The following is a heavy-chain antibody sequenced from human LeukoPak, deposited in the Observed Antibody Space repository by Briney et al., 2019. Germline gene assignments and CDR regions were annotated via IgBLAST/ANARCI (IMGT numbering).Heavy chain of an antibody. CDR2: ISGSGAST. J-gene: IGHJ4*02. V-gene: IGHV3-23*01. CDR1: GFTFSTNA. D-gene: IGHD7-27*01. CDR3: AKTGGPWD. Sequence: GGSLRLSCLTSGFTFSTNAMSWVRQAPGKGLEWISGISGSGASTYYADSVTGRFTISRDNSKNTLHLQMSSLRVEDTAVYYCAKTGGPWDWGQGTLVTVSS.